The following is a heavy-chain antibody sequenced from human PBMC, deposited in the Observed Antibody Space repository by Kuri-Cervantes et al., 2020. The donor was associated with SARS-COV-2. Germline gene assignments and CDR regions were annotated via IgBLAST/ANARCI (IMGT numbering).Heavy chain of an antibody. CDR2: ISSSSSYT. V-gene: IGHV3-11*03. J-gene: IGHJ2*01. CDR1: GFTFSDYY. D-gene: IGHD2/OR15-2a*01. CDR3: ASRGNSRNWYFDL. Sequence: GESLKISCAASGFTFSDYYMSWIRQAPGKGLEWVSYISSSSSYTNYADSVKGRFTISRDNAKNSLYLQMNSLRAEDTAVYYCASRGNSRNWYFDLWGRDTLVTVSS.